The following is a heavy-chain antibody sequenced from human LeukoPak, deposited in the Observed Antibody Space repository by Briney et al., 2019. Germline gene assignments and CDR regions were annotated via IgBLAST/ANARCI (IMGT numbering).Heavy chain of an antibody. Sequence: SETLSLTSTVSGGSTSSGSYYWSWIRQPAGRGLEWIGRIYTSGSTNYNPSLKSRVTISVDTSENQFTLKLSSVTAADTAVYYCARGALVPAAIWDYYMDVWGKGTTVTISS. CDR3: ARGALVPAAIWDYYMDV. CDR2: IYTSGST. J-gene: IGHJ6*03. V-gene: IGHV4-61*02. D-gene: IGHD2-2*01. CDR1: GGSTSSGSYY.